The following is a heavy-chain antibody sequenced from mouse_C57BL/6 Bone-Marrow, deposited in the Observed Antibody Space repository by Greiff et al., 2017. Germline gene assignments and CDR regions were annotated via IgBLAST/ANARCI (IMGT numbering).Heavy chain of an antibody. CDR2: INPNNGGT. CDR3: ARSQDYDGYYYAMDY. CDR1: GYTFTDYN. D-gene: IGHD2-4*01. Sequence: EVQLQQSGPELVKPGASVKIPCKASGYTFTDYNMDWVKQSHGKSLEWIGDINPNNGGTIYTQKFKGKATLTVDKSSSTAYMELRSLTSEDTAVYYCARSQDYDGYYYAMDYWGQGTSVTVSS. J-gene: IGHJ4*01. V-gene: IGHV1-18*01.